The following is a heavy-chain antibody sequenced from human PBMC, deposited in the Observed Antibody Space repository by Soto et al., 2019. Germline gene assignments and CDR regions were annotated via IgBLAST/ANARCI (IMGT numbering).Heavy chain of an antibody. CDR3: TRLLLWFGEFYFDY. CDR1: GFTFGDYA. J-gene: IGHJ4*02. Sequence: GGSLRLSCTASGFTFGDYAMSWFRQAPGKGLEWVGFIRSKAYGGTTEYAASVKGRFTISRDDSKSIAYLQMNSLKTEDTAVYYCTRLLLWFGEFYFDYWGQGTMVTVSS. CDR2: IRSKAYGGTT. V-gene: IGHV3-49*03. D-gene: IGHD3-10*01.